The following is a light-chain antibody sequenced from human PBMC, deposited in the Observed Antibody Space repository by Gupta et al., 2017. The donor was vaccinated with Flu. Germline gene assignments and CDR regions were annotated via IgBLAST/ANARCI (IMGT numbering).Light chain of an antibody. Sequence: QSAPTEPRSVYWSPRQSVTISCTGTSNDVGVYNRVSWYAQRPGKAPKLILYDVTERPSGVPDRFSGSKSGNTASLTISGLQADDEADYYCSSHAGRVTWVFGTGTAVTVL. V-gene: IGLV2-11*01. CDR1: SNDVGVYNR. J-gene: IGLJ1*01. CDR3: SSHAGRVTWV. CDR2: DVT.